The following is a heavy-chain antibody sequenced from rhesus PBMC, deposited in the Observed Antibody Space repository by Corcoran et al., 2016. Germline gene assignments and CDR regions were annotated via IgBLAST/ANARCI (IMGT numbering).Heavy chain of an antibody. CDR1: GASITNNF. J-gene: IGHJ4*01. Sequence: QVQLQESGPGLVNHSETLPLTCMVSGASITNNFWSWIRPAPWTGLEWMGRIYGSSGGTDYNPSLKSRVTISMDTYKSQFSLNLYSMTAADTAVYYCARGPSWDMHYYFDFWGPGVLVTVSS. CDR2: IYGSSGGT. V-gene: IGHV4S2*01. D-gene: IGHD1-20*01. CDR3: ARGPSWDMHYYFDF.